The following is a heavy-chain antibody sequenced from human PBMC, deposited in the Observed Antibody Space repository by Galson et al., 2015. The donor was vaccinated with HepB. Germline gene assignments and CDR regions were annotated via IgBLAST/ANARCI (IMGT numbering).Heavy chain of an antibody. CDR1: GFTFSRHG. J-gene: IGHJ4*02. Sequence: SLRLSCAASGFTFSRHGMHWVRQAPGKGLEWVALIWYDGSNQYYGDSVKGRFTISRDNAKNTLYLQMNSLRVEDTAVYYCAREDPTVAAAVLDYWGQGTLVAVSS. CDR2: IWYDGSNQ. CDR3: AREDPTVAAAVLDY. V-gene: IGHV3-33*01. D-gene: IGHD6-13*01.